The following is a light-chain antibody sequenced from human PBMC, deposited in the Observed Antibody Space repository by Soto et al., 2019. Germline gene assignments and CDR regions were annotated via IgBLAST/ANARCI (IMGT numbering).Light chain of an antibody. CDR2: DAS. CDR3: QQYNNWPLT. V-gene: IGKV3-11*01. CDR1: QSVGKY. Sequence: IVMTQSPATLSLSPGERATLSCRASQSVGKYLVWYQQKPGQAPRLLIYDASNRATGIPARFSGSGSGTDFTLTISSLEPEDFAVYYCQQYNNWPLTFCGGTKVDIK. J-gene: IGKJ4*01.